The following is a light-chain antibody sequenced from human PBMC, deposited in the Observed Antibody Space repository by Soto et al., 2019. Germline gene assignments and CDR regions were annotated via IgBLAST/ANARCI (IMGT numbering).Light chain of an antibody. CDR2: GAS. J-gene: IGKJ1*01. CDR1: QSVSSSY. Sequence: EIVLTQSPGTLSLSPGERATLSCRAIQSVSSSYLAWYQQKPGQAPRLLIYGASSRATGIPDRLSGSGSGTEFTLTISSLQSEDFAVYYCQHYGSSGTFGQGTKVDIK. CDR3: QHYGSSGT. V-gene: IGKV3-20*01.